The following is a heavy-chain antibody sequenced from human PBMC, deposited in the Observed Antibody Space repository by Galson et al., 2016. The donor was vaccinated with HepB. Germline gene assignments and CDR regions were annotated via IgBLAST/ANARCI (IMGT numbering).Heavy chain of an antibody. J-gene: IGHJ3*02. D-gene: IGHD5-24*01. CDR1: GYTFTSYY. Sequence: QSGAEVKKPGESLKISCKASGYTFTSYYMHWVRQAPGQGLEWMGIINPSDDSATYGRKFQGRVTMTRDTSTGTVYMELSSLRSEDTAVDYCARGPLKEMVKTYDAFDIWGQGTMVTVSS. CDR2: INPSDDSA. V-gene: IGHV1-46*01. CDR3: ARGPLKEMVKTYDAFDI.